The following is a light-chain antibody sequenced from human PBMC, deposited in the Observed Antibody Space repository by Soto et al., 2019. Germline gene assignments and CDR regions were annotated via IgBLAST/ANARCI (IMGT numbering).Light chain of an antibody. CDR1: QTISSW. V-gene: IGKV1-5*01. Sequence: DIQMTQSPSTLSGSVGYIFTITCLACQTISSWLAWYQQKPGKAPKLLIYDAFSLESGVPSRFSGSGSGTEFTLTISSLQPDDFATYYCQQYNSYSRTFGQGTKVDIK. J-gene: IGKJ1*01. CDR3: QQYNSYSRT. CDR2: DAF.